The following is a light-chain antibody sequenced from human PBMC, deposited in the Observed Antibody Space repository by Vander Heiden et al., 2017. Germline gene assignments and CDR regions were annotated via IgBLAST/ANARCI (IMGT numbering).Light chain of an antibody. Sequence: QLVLTQSPSASASLGASVNLTCTLSSGHSSYAIAWHQQPPEKGPRYLMKLNSDGSHSKGDGIPDRFSGSSSGTERYLTISSLQSEDEADYYCQTWGTGIRVFGGGTKLTVL. V-gene: IGLV4-69*01. CDR2: LNSDGSH. J-gene: IGLJ3*02. CDR3: QTWGTGIRV. CDR1: SGHSSYA.